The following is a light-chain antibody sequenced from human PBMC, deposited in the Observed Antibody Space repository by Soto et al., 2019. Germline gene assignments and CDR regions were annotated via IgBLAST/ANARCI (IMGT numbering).Light chain of an antibody. CDR3: SSYTGNTPFFV. Sequence: QSALTQPASVSGSDGQSITISCTGTSSDVGGYNYVSWYQQRPGKAPQLMIFEVSNRPSGVSNRFSGSKSDNTASLTTSGLQGDDEADYYCSSYTGNTPFFVFGTGTKLTVL. V-gene: IGLV2-14*01. CDR1: SSDVGGYNY. J-gene: IGLJ1*01. CDR2: EVS.